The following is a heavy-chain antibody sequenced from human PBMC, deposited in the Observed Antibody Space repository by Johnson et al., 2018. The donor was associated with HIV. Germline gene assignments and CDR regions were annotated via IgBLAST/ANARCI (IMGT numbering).Heavy chain of an antibody. CDR1: GFTFDDYG. J-gene: IGHJ3*02. D-gene: IGHD3-22*01. V-gene: IGHV3-20*04. CDR2: INWNGGST. Sequence: VQLVESGGGVVQPGRSLRLSCAASGFTFDDYGMTWVRQAPGKGLEWVSGINWNGGSTCYVDSVKGRFTISRDNAKNSLYLQMNSLRAEDTALYYCARGIVVVTRGPGSDAFDIWGQGTMVTVSS. CDR3: ARGIVVVTRGPGSDAFDI.